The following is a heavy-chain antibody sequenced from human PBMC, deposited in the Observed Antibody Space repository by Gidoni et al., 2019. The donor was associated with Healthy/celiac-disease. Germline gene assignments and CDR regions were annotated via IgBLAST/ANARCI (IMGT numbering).Heavy chain of an antibody. Sequence: QVQLVESGGGLVKPGGSLRLSGAASGFAFIDYYMRWIRQAPGKGLEWVSYISSSGSTIYYADSVKGRFTISRDNAKNSLYLQMNSLRAEDTAVYYCARESSTMIVANFDYWGQGTLVTVSS. CDR3: ARESSTMIVANFDY. V-gene: IGHV3-11*01. CDR1: GFAFIDYY. D-gene: IGHD3-22*01. CDR2: ISSSGSTI. J-gene: IGHJ4*02.